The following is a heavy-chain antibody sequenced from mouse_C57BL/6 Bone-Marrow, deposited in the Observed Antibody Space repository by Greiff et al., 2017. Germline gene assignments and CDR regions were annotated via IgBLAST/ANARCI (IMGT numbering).Heavy chain of an antibody. CDR1: GYTFTSYW. V-gene: IGHV1-69*01. CDR2: IDPSDSYT. J-gene: IGHJ1*03. CDR3: ARGSAVVDWYIDV. D-gene: IGHD1-1*01. Sequence: VQLQQPGAELVMPGASVKLSCKASGYTFTSYWMHWVKQRPGQGLEWIGEIDPSDSYTNYNQKFKGKSTLTVDKSSSTAYMQLSSLTSEDSAVYYCARGSAVVDWYIDVWGTGTTVTVSS.